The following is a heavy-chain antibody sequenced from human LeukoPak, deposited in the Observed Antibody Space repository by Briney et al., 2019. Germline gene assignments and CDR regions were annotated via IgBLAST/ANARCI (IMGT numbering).Heavy chain of an antibody. V-gene: IGHV3-9*01. CDR1: GFTFDDYA. Sequence: GRSLRLSCAASGFTFDDYAMHWVRHAPGKGLEWVSGISWNSGSIGYADSVKGRFTISRDNAKNSLYLQMSSLRAEDTALYYCARRLSTTWAFDYWGQGTLVTVSS. J-gene: IGHJ4*02. CDR2: ISWNSGSI. D-gene: IGHD1-14*01. CDR3: ARRLSTTWAFDY.